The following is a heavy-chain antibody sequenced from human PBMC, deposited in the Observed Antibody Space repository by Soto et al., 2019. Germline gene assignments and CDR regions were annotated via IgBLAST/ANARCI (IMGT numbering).Heavy chain of an antibody. J-gene: IGHJ4*02. V-gene: IGHV4-59*01. D-gene: IGHD1-1*01. CDR3: ARLQLVQKVIDY. Sequence: SETLSLTCTVSGDSISTYYWSWIRQPLGKGLQWIGYIFYSGGTAYNPSLKSRVTISLDMSKKQISLKLSSVTTADTATYFCARLQLVQKVIDYWGQGTLVTSPQ. CDR1: GDSISTYY. CDR2: IFYSGGT.